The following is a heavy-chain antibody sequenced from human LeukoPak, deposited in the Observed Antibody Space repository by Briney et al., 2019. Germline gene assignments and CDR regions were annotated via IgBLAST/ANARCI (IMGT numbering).Heavy chain of an antibody. J-gene: IGHJ4*02. V-gene: IGHV4-34*01. Sequence: PSETLSLTCAVYGGSFSGYYWSWIRQPPGKGLEWIGEINHSGSTNYNPSLKSRVTISVDTSKNQFSLKLSSVTAADTAVYYCARGLTFGGVIVIPKGISFDYWGQGTLVTVSS. CDR3: ARGLTFGGVIVIPKGISFDY. CDR2: INHSGST. D-gene: IGHD3-16*02. CDR1: GGSFSGYY.